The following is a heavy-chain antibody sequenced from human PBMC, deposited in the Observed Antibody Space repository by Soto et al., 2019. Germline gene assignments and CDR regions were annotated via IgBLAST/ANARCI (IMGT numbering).Heavy chain of an antibody. CDR3: SRHRLPGSGNWYEGNS. D-gene: IGHD1-1*01. J-gene: IGHJ1*01. CDR2: IYYSGST. CDR1: GGSISRYY. Sequence: QVQLQESGPGLVKPSETLSLTCTVSGGSISRYYWRWIRQPPGTGLEWIGFIYYSGSTNYNPSLKSRVTISVVTSNTKFYLKVSSETGAVTAVYYSSRHRLPGSGNWYEGNSWRQGTLF. V-gene: IGHV4-59*08.